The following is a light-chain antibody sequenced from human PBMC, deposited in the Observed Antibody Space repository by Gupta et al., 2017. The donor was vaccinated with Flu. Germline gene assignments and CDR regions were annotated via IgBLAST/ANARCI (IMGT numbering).Light chain of an antibody. CDR2: EGS. CDR1: QSLLHSDGKTY. Sequence: CKSSQSLLHSDGKTYFYGYLQKQGEPPPLPIYEGSNRFSGVADTFSGSRSGGDFTPNTSRVEAEDVRGYYCMQRKQLPRGTFGQGTRLEI. J-gene: IGKJ5*01. CDR3: MQRKQLPRGT. V-gene: IGKV2D-29*01.